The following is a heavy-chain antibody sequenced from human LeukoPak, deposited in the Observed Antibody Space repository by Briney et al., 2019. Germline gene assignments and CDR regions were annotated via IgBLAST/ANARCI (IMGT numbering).Heavy chain of an antibody. D-gene: IGHD3-10*01. CDR1: GYTFTSYG. J-gene: IGHJ4*02. V-gene: IGHV1-18*01. Sequence: ASVKVSCKASGYTFTSYGISWVRQAPGQGLEWMGWISAYNGNTNYAQKLQGRVTMTTDTSTSTAYMELRSLRSDDTAVYYCARVHYNELWFDYFDYWGQGTLVTVSS. CDR2: ISAYNGNT. CDR3: ARVHYNELWFDYFDY.